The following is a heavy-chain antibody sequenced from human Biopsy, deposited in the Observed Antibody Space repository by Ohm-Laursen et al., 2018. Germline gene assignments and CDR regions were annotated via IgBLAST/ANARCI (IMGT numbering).Heavy chain of an antibody. CDR1: GGSLGSLD. V-gene: IGHV1-69*13. CDR3: ARGPHSGSHSCFDY. J-gene: IGHJ4*02. D-gene: IGHD1-26*01. CDR2: IIPMFGTA. Sequence: SVKVSCKASGGSLGSLDIAWARQAPGQGLEWMGWIIPMFGTANYAQMFQGRVTISADESTSTSYMELSSLTTEDTAIYYCARGPHSGSHSCFDYWGRGTLVTVSS.